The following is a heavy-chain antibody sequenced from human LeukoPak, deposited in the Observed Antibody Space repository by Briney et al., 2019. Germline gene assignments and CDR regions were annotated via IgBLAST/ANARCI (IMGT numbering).Heavy chain of an antibody. D-gene: IGHD7-27*01. J-gene: IGHJ4*02. CDR1: GFTFSSYS. CDR2: ISSSSSYI. V-gene: IGHV3-21*01. Sequence: GGSLRLSCAPSGFTFSSYSMNWVRQAPGKGLEWVSSISSSSSYIYYADSVKGRFTISRDNAKNSLYLQMNSLRAEDTAVYYCARDQNWDPSNYFDYWGQGTLVTVSS. CDR3: ARDQNWDPSNYFDY.